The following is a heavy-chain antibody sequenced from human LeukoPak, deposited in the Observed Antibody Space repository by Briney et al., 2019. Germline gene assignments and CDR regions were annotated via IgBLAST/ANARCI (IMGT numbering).Heavy chain of an antibody. J-gene: IGHJ5*02. CDR2: FDPEDGET. V-gene: IGHV1-24*01. D-gene: IGHD3-10*01. CDR1: GYTLTELS. Sequence: ASVKVSCKVSGYTLTELSMHWVRQAPGKGLEWMGGFDPEDGETIYAQKFQGRVTMTEDTSTDTAYMELSSLRSEGAAVYYCATEAKYYYGSGTPLGFDPWGQGTLVTVSS. CDR3: ATEAKYYYGSGTPLGFDP.